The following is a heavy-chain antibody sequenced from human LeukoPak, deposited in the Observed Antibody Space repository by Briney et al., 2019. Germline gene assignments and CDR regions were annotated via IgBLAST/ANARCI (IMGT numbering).Heavy chain of an antibody. CDR2: IYFGGTT. J-gene: IGHJ4*02. CDR3: ARGDGVCVY. Sequence: GGSLRLSCAASGFTVSSNYMTWVRQVPGQGLEWVSVIYFGGTTYYADSVKGRFTISRDNSKNTVYLQMNSLRVEDTAVYYCARGDGVCVYWGQGTLVTVSS. D-gene: IGHD2-8*01. V-gene: IGHV3-53*01. CDR1: GFTVSSNY.